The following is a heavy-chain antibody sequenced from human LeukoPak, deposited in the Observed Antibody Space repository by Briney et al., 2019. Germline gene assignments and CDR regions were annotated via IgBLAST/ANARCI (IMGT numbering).Heavy chain of an antibody. CDR3: ARLSTVTTWFDP. CDR1: GCTFTGYY. Sequence: ASVKVSCKASGCTFTGYYMHWVRQAPGQGLEWMGWINPNSGGTNYAQKFQGRVTMTRDTSISTAYMEMSRLRSDDTAVYYCARLSTVTTWFDPWGQGTLVTVSS. D-gene: IGHD4-17*01. J-gene: IGHJ5*02. V-gene: IGHV1-2*02. CDR2: INPNSGGT.